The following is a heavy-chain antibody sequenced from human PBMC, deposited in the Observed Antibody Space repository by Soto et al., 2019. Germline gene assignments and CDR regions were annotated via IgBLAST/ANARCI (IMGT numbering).Heavy chain of an antibody. J-gene: IGHJ6*02. D-gene: IGHD1-1*01. CDR3: ASCGTTVTTYPNYYYGMDV. V-gene: IGHV1-69*01. Sequence: QVQLVQSGAEVKKPGSSVKVSCKASGGTFSSYAISWVRQAPGQGLEWMGGIIPIFGTANYAQKFQGRVTITADESTSTAYMELSSLRSEDTAVYYCASCGTTVTTYPNYYYGMDVWGQGTTVTVSS. CDR2: IIPIFGTA. CDR1: GGTFSSYA.